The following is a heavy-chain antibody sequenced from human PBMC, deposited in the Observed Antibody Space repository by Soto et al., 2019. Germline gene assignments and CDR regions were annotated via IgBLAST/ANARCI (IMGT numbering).Heavy chain of an antibody. Sequence: GGSLRLSCAASGFTFSSYAMHWVRQAPGKGLEWVAVISYDGSNKYYADSVKGRFTISRDNSKNTLYLQMNSLRAEDTAVYYCARGREHLVRSAAMAYYYYYYGMDVWGQGTTVTVSS. CDR3: ARGREHLVRSAAMAYYYYYYGMDV. CDR2: ISYDGSNK. J-gene: IGHJ6*02. CDR1: GFTFSSYA. V-gene: IGHV3-30-3*01. D-gene: IGHD5-18*01.